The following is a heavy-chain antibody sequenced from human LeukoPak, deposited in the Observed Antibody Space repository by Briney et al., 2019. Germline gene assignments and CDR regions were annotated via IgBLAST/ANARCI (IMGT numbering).Heavy chain of an antibody. D-gene: IGHD1-26*01. CDR1: GFPFSDYA. V-gene: IGHV3-23*01. CDR3: AKHSVGATVGWDAFDI. J-gene: IGHJ3*02. Sequence: GGSLRLSCTASGFPFSDYAMSWVRQAPGKGLEWVSVTTGSGITTYYADSVKGRFTISRDNSKNTLSLQMDSLRGEDTGVYYCAKHSVGATVGWDAFDIWGQGTLVTASS. CDR2: TTGSGITT.